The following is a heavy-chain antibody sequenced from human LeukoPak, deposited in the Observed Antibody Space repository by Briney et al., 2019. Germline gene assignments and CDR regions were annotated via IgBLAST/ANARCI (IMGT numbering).Heavy chain of an antibody. V-gene: IGHV4-59*08. CDR3: ARHLVGFYDSSGYSDAFDI. D-gene: IGHD3-22*01. Sequence: PSETLSLTCTVSGASISSYHWSWIRQPPGKGLEWIGYIYYTGSTNYNPSLKTRVTISGDTSKNQFSLKLSSVTATDTAVYYCARHLVGFYDSSGYSDAFDIWGQGTMVTVSS. CDR2: IYYTGST. J-gene: IGHJ3*02. CDR1: GASISSYH.